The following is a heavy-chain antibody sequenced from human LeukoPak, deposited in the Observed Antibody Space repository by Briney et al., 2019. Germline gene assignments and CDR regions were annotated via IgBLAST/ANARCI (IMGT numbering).Heavy chain of an antibody. CDR1: GFTFSSYA. V-gene: IGHV3-48*01. D-gene: IGHD6-19*01. CDR2: ISSSSSTI. Sequence: PGGSLRLSCAASGFTFSSYAMTWVRQAPGKGLEWVSYISSSSSTIYYADSVKGRFTISRDNAKNSLYLQMNSLRAEDTAVYYCARGAGGSGWPYFDYWGQGTLVTVSS. J-gene: IGHJ4*02. CDR3: ARGAGGSGWPYFDY.